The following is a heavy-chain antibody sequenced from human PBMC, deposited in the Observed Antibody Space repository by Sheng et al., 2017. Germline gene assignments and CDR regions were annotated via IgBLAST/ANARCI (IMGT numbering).Heavy chain of an antibody. Sequence: QVQLVQSGAEVKKPGSSVKVSCKASGGTFSSYAISWVRQAPGQGLEWMGGIIPIFGTANYAQKFQGRVTITADKSTSTAYMELSSLRSEDTAVYYCARDRRDYYDSSGYIGYWGQGTLVTVSS. J-gene: IGHJ4*02. CDR2: IIPIFGTA. CDR1: GGTFSSYA. V-gene: IGHV1-69*14. CDR3: ARDRRDYYDSSGYIGY. D-gene: IGHD3-22*01.